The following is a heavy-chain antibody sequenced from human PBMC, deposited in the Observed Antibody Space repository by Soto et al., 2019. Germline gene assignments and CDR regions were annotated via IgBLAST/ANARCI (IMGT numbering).Heavy chain of an antibody. CDR2: ITSSGTTV. J-gene: IGHJ4*02. D-gene: IGHD6-13*01. Sequence: GSLRLSCAASGFTFSSYSLNWVRQAPGKGLEWVSYITSSGTTVYYADSVRGRFTISRDNAKNSLYLQMNSLRDDDTAVYYCARGSSNWAYYFDFWGQGTLVTVS. CDR1: GFTFSSYS. V-gene: IGHV3-48*02. CDR3: ARGSSNWAYYFDF.